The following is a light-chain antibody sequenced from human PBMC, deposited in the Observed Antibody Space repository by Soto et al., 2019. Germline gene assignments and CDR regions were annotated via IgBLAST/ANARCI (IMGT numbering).Light chain of an antibody. V-gene: IGKV3-11*01. CDR3: QYRGIWPPGAT. CDR1: QSINNY. J-gene: IGKJ4*01. CDR2: DAS. Sequence: EIVLTQSPVTLSLSPGERATLSCRASQSINNYLAWYQQKPGQPPRLLIYDASNRATAIPVRFSGSGSGTDFTLTISSLEPEDSAVYYCQYRGIWPPGATFGGGKTGEIK.